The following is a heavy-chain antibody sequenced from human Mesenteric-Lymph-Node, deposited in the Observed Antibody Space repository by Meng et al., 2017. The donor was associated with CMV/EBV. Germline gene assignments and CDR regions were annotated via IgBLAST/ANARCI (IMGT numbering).Heavy chain of an antibody. CDR3: ARSPRVAVVGTQFDY. V-gene: IGHV4-61*01. J-gene: IGHJ4*02. CDR1: GGSVTSGSYY. D-gene: IGHD6-19*01. CDR2: IYYSGST. Sequence: SETLSLTCSVSGGSVTSGSYYWNWIRQPPGKGLEWIGYIYYSGSTNYNPSLKSRVTLSIDTSKNQFSLKLNSVTAADTAVYYCARSPRVAVVGTQFDYWGQGTLVTVSS.